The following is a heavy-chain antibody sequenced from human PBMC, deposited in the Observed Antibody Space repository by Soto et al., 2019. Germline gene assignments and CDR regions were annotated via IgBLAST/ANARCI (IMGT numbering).Heavy chain of an antibody. V-gene: IGHV3-33*01. Sequence: PGGSLRLSSAASGFTFSSYGMHWVSQAPGKGLEWVAVIWYDGSNKYYADSVKGRFTISRDNSKNTLYLQMNSLRAEDTAVYYCARDANVLLWFGELTHFDYWGQGTLVTVSS. D-gene: IGHD3-10*01. CDR1: GFTFSSYG. CDR3: ARDANVLLWFGELTHFDY. J-gene: IGHJ4*02. CDR2: IWYDGSNK.